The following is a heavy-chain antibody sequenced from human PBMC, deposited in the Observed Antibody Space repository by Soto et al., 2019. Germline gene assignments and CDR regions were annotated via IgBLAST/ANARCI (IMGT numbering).Heavy chain of an antibody. J-gene: IGHJ4*02. V-gene: IGHV1-46*01. Sequence: VSVKVSCKASGYTFTSYYMHWVRQAPGQGLEWMGIINPSGGSTSYAQKFQGRVTMTRDTSTSTVYMELSSPRSEDTAVYYCARDLGDYYDSSGYPFDYWGQGTLVTVSS. CDR1: GYTFTSYY. CDR3: ARDLGDYYDSSGYPFDY. CDR2: INPSGGST. D-gene: IGHD3-22*01.